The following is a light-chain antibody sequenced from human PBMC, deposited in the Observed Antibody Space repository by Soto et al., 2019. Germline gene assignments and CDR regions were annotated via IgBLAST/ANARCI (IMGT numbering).Light chain of an antibody. Sequence: DIVMTQSPDSLAVSLGERATINCKSSQSIFYSSNNKNALAWFQQKPGQPPKMLIYWASTRESGVPDRFSGSGSGTDFTLTISSLQAEDVAVYYCQQYLNFLSFGGGTKVEIK. CDR3: QQYLNFLS. V-gene: IGKV4-1*01. CDR1: QSIFYSSNNKNA. J-gene: IGKJ4*01. CDR2: WAS.